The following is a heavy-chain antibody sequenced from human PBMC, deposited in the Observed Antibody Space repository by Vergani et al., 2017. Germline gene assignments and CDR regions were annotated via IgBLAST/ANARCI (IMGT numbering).Heavy chain of an antibody. D-gene: IGHD6-19*01. J-gene: IGHJ4*02. V-gene: IGHV3-30*03. CDR1: GFTFSSYG. CDR3: ARESIAVAGSFDY. Sequence: QVQLVESGGGVVQPGRSLGLSCAASGFTFSSYGMHWVRQAPGKGLEWVAVISYDGSNKYYADSVKGRFTMSRDNSKNTLYLQMNSLRAEDTAVYYCARESIAVAGSFDYWGQGTLVTVSS. CDR2: ISYDGSNK.